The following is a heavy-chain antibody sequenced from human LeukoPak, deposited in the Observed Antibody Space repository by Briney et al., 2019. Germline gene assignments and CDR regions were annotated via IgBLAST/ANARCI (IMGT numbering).Heavy chain of an antibody. CDR3: ARENPSGYYNRPIDY. CDR2: IYYSGSI. D-gene: IGHD3-22*01. J-gene: IGHJ4*02. V-gene: IGHV4-59*01. CDR1: GASISSYY. Sequence: SETLSLTCTVSGASISSYYWSWIRQPPGKGLEWIGDIYYSGSIKYNPSLKSRVTMSVDTSRNQFSLKLSSVTAADTAIYYCARENPSGYYNRPIDYWGQGTLVTVSS.